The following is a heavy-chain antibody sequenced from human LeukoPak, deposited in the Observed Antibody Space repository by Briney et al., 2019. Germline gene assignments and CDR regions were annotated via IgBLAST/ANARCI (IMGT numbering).Heavy chain of an antibody. CDR2: ISAYNGNT. D-gene: IGHD2-2*01. CDR3: ARVTNQLFPFDY. CDR1: GYTFTSYG. Sequence: ASVKVSCKASGYTFTSYGISWVRQAPGQGLEWMGWISAYNGNTNYAQKLQGRVTMTTDTSTSTAYMELRSLRSDDTAVYCCARVTNQLFPFDYWGQGTLVTVSS. V-gene: IGHV1-18*01. J-gene: IGHJ4*02.